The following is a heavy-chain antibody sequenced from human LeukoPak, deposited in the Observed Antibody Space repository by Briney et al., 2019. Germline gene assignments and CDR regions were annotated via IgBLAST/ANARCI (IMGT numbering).Heavy chain of an antibody. CDR2: IIPIFGTA. CDR3: ASHDHCSSTSCTYFDY. CDR1: GGTFSSYA. Sequence: SVKVSCKASGGTFSSYAISWVRQAPGQGLEWMGGIIPIFGTANYAQKFQGRVTITADKSTSTAYMELSSPRSEDTAVYYCASHDHCSSTSCTYFDYWGQGTLVTVSS. J-gene: IGHJ4*02. V-gene: IGHV1-69*06. D-gene: IGHD2-2*01.